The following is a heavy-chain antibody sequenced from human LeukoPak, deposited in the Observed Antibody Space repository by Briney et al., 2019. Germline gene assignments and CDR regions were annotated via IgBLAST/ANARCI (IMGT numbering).Heavy chain of an antibody. V-gene: IGHV3-21*01. CDR3: ARGVLLSYYDFWSGYYTY. J-gene: IGHJ4*02. CDR2: ISSSSSYI. Sequence: GGSLRLSCAASGFTFSSYSMSWVRQAPGKGLEWVSSISSSSSYIYYADSVKGRFTISRDNAKNSLYLQMNSLRDEDTAVYYCARGVLLSYYDFWSGYYTYWGQGTLVTVSS. D-gene: IGHD3-3*01. CDR1: GFTFSSYS.